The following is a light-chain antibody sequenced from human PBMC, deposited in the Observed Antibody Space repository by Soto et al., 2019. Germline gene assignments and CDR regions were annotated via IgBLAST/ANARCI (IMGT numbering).Light chain of an antibody. Sequence: EIVMTQSPATLSVSPGERATLSCRASQSISSNLAWYQQKPGQAPRLLIYGESTRATGIPARFSGSGSGTEFTFTISSLQSEDFAVYYCQQYNNWPPWTFGQGTKVEIK. CDR1: QSISSN. CDR2: GES. CDR3: QQYNNWPPWT. V-gene: IGKV3D-15*01. J-gene: IGKJ1*01.